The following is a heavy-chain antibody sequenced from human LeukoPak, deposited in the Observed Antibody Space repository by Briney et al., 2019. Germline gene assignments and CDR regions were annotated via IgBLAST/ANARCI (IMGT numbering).Heavy chain of an antibody. Sequence: SETLSLTCTVSGGSISSYYWSWIRQPPGKGLEWIGYIYYSGSTNYNPSLKSRVTISVDTSKNQFSLKVSSVTAADTAVYYCARGLLDGYTHPAAFDIWGQRTMVTVSS. CDR3: ARGLLDGYTHPAAFDI. CDR2: IYYSGST. D-gene: IGHD5-24*01. J-gene: IGHJ3*02. V-gene: IGHV4-59*01. CDR1: GGSISSYY.